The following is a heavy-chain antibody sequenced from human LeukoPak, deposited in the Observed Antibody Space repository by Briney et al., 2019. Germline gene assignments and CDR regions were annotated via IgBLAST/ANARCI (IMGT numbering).Heavy chain of an antibody. D-gene: IGHD1-26*01. V-gene: IGHV1-8*01. CDR1: GYTFTSYD. CDR3: ATNKGGSYYVDY. Sequence: ASVKVSCKASGYTFTSYDINWVRQATGQGLEWMGWMNPNSGNTGYAQKFQGRVTMTRNTSISTAYMELSSLRSEDTAVYYCATNKGGSYYVDYWGQGTLVTVSS. CDR2: MNPNSGNT. J-gene: IGHJ4*02.